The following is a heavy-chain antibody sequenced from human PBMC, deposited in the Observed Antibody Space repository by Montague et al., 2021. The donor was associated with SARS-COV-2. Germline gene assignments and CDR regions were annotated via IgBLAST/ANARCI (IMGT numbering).Heavy chain of an antibody. J-gene: IGHJ4*02. D-gene: IGHD3-9*01. CDR2: IYYSGST. CDR1: GGSISSSSYY. CDR3: VRSRAGRYFDWTKLDAHVKASDFDY. V-gene: IGHV4-39*01. Sequence: SETLSLTCTVSGGSISSSSYYWGWLRQPPGKGLEWIGSIYYSGSTYYNPSLRRRVTISVDTSKNQFSLKLSSVTAADTAVYYCVRSRAGRYFDWTKLDAHVKASDFDYWGQGTLVTVSS.